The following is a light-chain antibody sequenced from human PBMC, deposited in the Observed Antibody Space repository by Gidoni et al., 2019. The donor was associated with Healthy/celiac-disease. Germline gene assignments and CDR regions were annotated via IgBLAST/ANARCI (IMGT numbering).Light chain of an antibody. CDR3: AAWDDSLNGPGYV. CDR1: SSNIGSNH. J-gene: IGLJ1*01. V-gene: IGLV1-44*01. CDR2: RNN. Sequence: QSVLTQPPSASGTPGQRVTIPCSGSSSNIGSNHVNWDPQLPGPAPKTLIYRNNQRPSGVPDRFSGSKSGTSASLAISGLQSEDEADYYCAAWDDSLNGPGYVFGTGTKVTVL.